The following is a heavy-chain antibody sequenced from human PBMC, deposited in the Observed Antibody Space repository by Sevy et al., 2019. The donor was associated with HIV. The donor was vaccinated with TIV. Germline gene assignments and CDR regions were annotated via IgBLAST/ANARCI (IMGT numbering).Heavy chain of an antibody. J-gene: IGHJ5*02. CDR1: GFSFSTYW. Sequence: GGSLRLSCAASGFSFSTYWMTWVRQAPGKGLECVSSITRSSNYIYHADSVKGRFTISRDNAKNSLYLQMNSLRAEDTAVYYCARAPPEGEWFDPWGQGTLVTVSS. CDR3: ARAPPEGEWFDP. CDR2: ITRSSNYI. V-gene: IGHV3-21*01.